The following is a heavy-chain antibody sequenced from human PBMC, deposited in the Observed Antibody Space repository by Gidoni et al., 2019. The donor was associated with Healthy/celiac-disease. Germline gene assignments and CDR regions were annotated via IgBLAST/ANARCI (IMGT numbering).Heavy chain of an antibody. Sequence: EVQLVESGGGWVQPGGSLRLSCSASGFTFSYYEMNWVRQAPGMGLEWVSYISSSGNTIYYADSVKGRFTISRDNAKNSLYLQMNSLRAEDTAVYYCARDLPTGIWGQGTMVTVSS. CDR1: GFTFSYYE. V-gene: IGHV3-48*03. CDR3: ARDLPTGI. CDR2: ISSSGNTI. J-gene: IGHJ3*02.